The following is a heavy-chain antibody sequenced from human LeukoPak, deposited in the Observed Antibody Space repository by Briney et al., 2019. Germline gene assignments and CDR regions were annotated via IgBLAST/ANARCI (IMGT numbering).Heavy chain of an antibody. D-gene: IGHD3-10*01. Sequence: GGSLTLSCAASGFTFSSFGMHWVRQAPGKGLEWVAVIWYDGSQKYYADSVKGRFTISRDNSKNTLYLQMNSLRAEDTAVYYCARYGSGKNFDYWGQGTLVTVSS. J-gene: IGHJ4*02. V-gene: IGHV3-33*01. CDR2: IWYDGSQK. CDR3: ARYGSGKNFDY. CDR1: GFTFSSFG.